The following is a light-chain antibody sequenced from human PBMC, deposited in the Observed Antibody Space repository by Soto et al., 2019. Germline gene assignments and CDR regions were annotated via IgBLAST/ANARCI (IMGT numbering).Light chain of an antibody. J-gene: IGKJ2*02. CDR2: TAS. CDR1: QNISNR. V-gene: IGKV3-15*01. Sequence: EIVMTQSPATLSVSPGESATLSCRTSQNISNRLAWYQHKPGQAPRLLFYTASSRATAVPARFSGRGSGTEFTLTISSLEPEDFAYYYCQQYFNWPPCTFGQGTKVEI. CDR3: QQYFNWPPCT.